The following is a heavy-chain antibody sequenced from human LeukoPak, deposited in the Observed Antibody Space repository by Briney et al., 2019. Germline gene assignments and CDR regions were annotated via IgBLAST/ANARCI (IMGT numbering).Heavy chain of an antibody. CDR1: GGSFSGYY. D-gene: IGHD3-3*01. CDR2: IYYSGST. Sequence: SETLSLTCAVYGGSFSGYYWGWIRQPPGKGLEWIGSIYYSGSTYYNPSLKSRVTISVDTSKNQFSLKLSSVTAADTAVYYCARSGDFWTPYGMDVWGQGTTVTVSS. CDR3: ARSGDFWTPYGMDV. V-gene: IGHV4-39*01. J-gene: IGHJ6*02.